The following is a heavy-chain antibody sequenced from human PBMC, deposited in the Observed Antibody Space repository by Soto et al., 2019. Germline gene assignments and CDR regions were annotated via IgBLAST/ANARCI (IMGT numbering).Heavy chain of an antibody. Sequence: EVWLEEAGGGFVQPGGSLRVSCSGSGFIFSSFWMHWVRQGPGKGLEWVSRINGDGASLAYAESVKGRFSISRDNVKNTLHLQMNSLGVDDTAVYFCAREGSLGLDVWGRGTTVTVSS. J-gene: IGHJ6*02. CDR3: AREGSLGLDV. CDR2: INGDGASL. CDR1: GFIFSSFW. D-gene: IGHD3-10*01. V-gene: IGHV3-74*03.